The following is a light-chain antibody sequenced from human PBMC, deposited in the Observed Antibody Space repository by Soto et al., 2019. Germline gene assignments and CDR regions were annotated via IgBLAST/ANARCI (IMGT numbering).Light chain of an antibody. CDR3: QQSYSTPPVT. CDR1: QSISSY. Sequence: DIQMTQSPSSLSASVGDRVTITCRASQSISSYLNWYHQKPGKAPKLLIYAASSLQSGVPSRFSGSGSGTDFTLTISSLQPKDVATYYCQQSYSTPPVTFGQGTRLEIK. J-gene: IGKJ5*01. CDR2: AAS. V-gene: IGKV1-39*01.